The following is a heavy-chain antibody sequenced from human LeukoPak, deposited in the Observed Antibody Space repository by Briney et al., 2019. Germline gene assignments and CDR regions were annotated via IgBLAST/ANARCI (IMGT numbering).Heavy chain of an antibody. J-gene: IGHJ5*02. CDR1: GFVFSSYT. V-gene: IGHV3-21*01. D-gene: IGHD2-2*02. Sequence: PGGSLRLSCTASGFVFSSYTMNWLRQAPGKGLEWVSSVDTRSDYLYYADSVKGRFTISRDNPKNSVFLQMDRLRDEDSAVYYCAREAAISWFDPWGQGTLVTVSS. CDR2: VDTRSDYL. CDR3: AREAAISWFDP.